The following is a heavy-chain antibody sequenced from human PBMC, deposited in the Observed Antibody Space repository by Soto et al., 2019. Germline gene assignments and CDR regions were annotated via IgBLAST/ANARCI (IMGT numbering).Heavy chain of an antibody. V-gene: IGHV4-39*01. CDR2: IYYSGST. CDR3: VSRTVTTFNAFDI. CDR1: GGSISTRSYY. Sequence: SETLSLTCIVSGGSISTRSYYWGWIRQPPGKGLECIGSIYYSGSTYYNPSLKSRVTISADTSKNQFSLKLSSVTAADTAVYYCVSRTVTTFNAFDIWGQGTMVT. J-gene: IGHJ3*02. D-gene: IGHD4-17*01.